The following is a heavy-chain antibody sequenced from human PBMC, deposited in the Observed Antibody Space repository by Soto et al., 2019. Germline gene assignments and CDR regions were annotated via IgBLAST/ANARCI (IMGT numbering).Heavy chain of an antibody. V-gene: IGHV3-21*01. CDR2: ISSSSSYI. CDR3: ARDLYDSSGYYYEGSPYFDY. Sequence: PGGSLRLSCAASGFTFSSYSMNWVRQAPGKGLEWVSSISSSSSYIYYADSVKGRFTISRDNAKNSLYLQMNSLRAEDTAVYYCARDLYDSSGYYYEGSPYFDYWGQGTLVTVSS. J-gene: IGHJ4*02. CDR1: GFTFSSYS. D-gene: IGHD3-22*01.